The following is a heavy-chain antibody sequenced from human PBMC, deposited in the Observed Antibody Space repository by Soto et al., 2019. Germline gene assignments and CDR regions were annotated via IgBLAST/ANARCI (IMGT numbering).Heavy chain of an antibody. V-gene: IGHV3-23*01. CDR2: RSGSGGTT. CDR1: GFTVSRYA. Sequence: EVQLLESGGGLVQPGGSLRLSCAASGFTVSRYAMSWVRQAPGKGLEWVSGRSGSGGTTYYADSVKGRFTISRDNYKNKLYLQMNSLRAEDTAVYDCAKDLAAGGTIYRYFDYWGQGTLVTVSS. CDR3: AKDLAAGGTIYRYFDY. D-gene: IGHD6-13*01. J-gene: IGHJ4*02.